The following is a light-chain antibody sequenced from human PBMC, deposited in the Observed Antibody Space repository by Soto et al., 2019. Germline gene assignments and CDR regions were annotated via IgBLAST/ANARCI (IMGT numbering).Light chain of an antibody. Sequence: MVMTQSPAILSLSPGESATLSCRASQSVSRYLAWYQQKPGQAPRLLIYDASNRATGIPARFSGSESGTDVTITISSLGTEDVAVYYCQQRSNWPLTFGGGTKVDIK. CDR3: QQRSNWPLT. J-gene: IGKJ4*01. V-gene: IGKV3-11*01. CDR1: QSVSRY. CDR2: DAS.